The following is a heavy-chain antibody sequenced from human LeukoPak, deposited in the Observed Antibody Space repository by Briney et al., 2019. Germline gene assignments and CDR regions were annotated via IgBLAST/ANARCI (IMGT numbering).Heavy chain of an antibody. CDR3: ARQKWEQQGRDYYFNGLDV. V-gene: IGHV4-4*02. J-gene: IGHJ6*02. D-gene: IGHD1-26*01. CDR2: IYLYGTT. Sequence: PSETLSLTCSVSAGSISSSSWWSWVRQSPVKGLEWIGEIYLYGTTNYNPSLESRVTISVDRSKNQFSLKLSSVTAADTAVYYCARQKWEQQGRDYYFNGLDVWGPGTTVTVSS. CDR1: AGSISSSSW.